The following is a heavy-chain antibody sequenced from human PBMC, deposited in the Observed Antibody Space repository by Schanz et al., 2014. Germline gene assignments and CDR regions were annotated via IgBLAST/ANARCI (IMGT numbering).Heavy chain of an antibody. CDR3: VRAVGPAALHGYWFDP. J-gene: IGHJ5*02. CDR2: ILLRSGHR. V-gene: IGHV3-9*02. D-gene: IGHD2-2*01. Sequence: EVQLVESGGGLVQPGRSLRLSCVVSGVTSDDYGMHWVRQVPGKGLEWVSGILLRSGHRDYANSVKDRFIISRDRSSLYLQMNSLRPDDTAIYYCVRAVGPAALHGYWFDPWGQGTLVTVAP. CDR1: GVTSDDYG.